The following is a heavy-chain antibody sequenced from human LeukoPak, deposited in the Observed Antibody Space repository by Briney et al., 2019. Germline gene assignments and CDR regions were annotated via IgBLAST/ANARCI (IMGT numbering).Heavy chain of an antibody. CDR3: VRYGSWSYSH. V-gene: IGHV3-7*03. CDR1: GFTFSTYW. J-gene: IGHJ4*02. Sequence: PGGSLRLSCAASGFTFSTYWMSWVRQAPGKGLEWVTNIKEDGSRKNYVESVKGRFTISRDNAKNLLSLQMNSLRAEDTAVYYCVRYGSWSYSHWGQGTLVTVSS. CDR2: IKEDGSRK. D-gene: IGHD3-10*01.